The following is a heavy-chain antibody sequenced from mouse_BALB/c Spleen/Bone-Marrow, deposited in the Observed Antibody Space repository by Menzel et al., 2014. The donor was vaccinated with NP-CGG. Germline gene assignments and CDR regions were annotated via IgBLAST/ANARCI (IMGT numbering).Heavy chain of an antibody. J-gene: IGHJ3*01. CDR2: ILPGSGST. Sequence: LVESGAELMKPGASVKISCKATGYTFSSYWIEWVKQRPGHGLEWIGEILPGSGSTNYNEKFKGKATFTADTSSNTAYMQLSSLTSEDSAVYFCARGGYYGSSLFAYWGQGTLVTVSA. D-gene: IGHD1-1*01. CDR3: ARGGYYGSSLFAY. CDR1: GYTFSSYW. V-gene: IGHV1-9*01.